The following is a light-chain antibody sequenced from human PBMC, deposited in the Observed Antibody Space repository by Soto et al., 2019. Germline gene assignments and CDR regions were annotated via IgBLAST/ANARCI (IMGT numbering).Light chain of an antibody. V-gene: IGLV2-14*01. CDR2: EVS. J-gene: IGLJ2*01. CDR1: SSDVGGYNY. Sequence: QSALTQPPSASGSPGQSVAISCTGTSSDVGGYNYVSWYQQHPGKAPKLMIYEVSNRPSGVSNRFSGSKSGNTASLTISELQAEDEADYYCSSYTSRSTPVFGGGTKVTVL. CDR3: SSYTSRSTPV.